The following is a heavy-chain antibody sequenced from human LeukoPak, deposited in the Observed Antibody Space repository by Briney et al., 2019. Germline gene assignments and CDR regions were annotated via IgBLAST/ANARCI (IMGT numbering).Heavy chain of an antibody. CDR2: ISSSGSTI. D-gene: IGHD2/OR15-2a*01. CDR1: GFTFSTYE. V-gene: IGHV3-48*03. Sequence: GGSLRLSCAASGFTFSTYEMNWVRQAPGKGLEWVSYISSSGSTIYYADSVKGRFTISRDNAKNSLYLQMNSLRVEDTAIYYCARDRGGNSGSFEYWGQGSLVTV. CDR3: ARDRGGNSGSFEY. J-gene: IGHJ4*02.